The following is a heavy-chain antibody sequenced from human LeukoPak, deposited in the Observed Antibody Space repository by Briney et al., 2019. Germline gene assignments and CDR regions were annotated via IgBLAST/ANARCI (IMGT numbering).Heavy chain of an antibody. CDR3: ARDQYDTWSRRGNFDS. Sequence: GGSLRHSCVASGFTFGKYWMSWVRQAPGKGLEWVANIKLDGSEKNYVDSVKGRFTISRDNTKNSLYLQMNSLRAEDTAVFYCARDQYDTWSRRGNFDSWGQGTLVIVSS. CDR1: GFTFGKYW. D-gene: IGHD3-3*01. CDR2: IKLDGSEK. J-gene: IGHJ4*02. V-gene: IGHV3-7*03.